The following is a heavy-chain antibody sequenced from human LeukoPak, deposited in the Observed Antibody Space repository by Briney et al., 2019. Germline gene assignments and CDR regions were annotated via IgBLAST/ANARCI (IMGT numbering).Heavy chain of an antibody. Sequence: GGSLRLSCAAGGFSFSSYSMNWVRQAPGKRLEWIAYISSYTITYYADFVKGRFTISRDNAKNSLYLQMNSLRAEDTALYYCAKDLSIAAAGTSPFDYWGQGTLVTVSS. D-gene: IGHD6-13*01. CDR2: ISSYTIT. CDR3: AKDLSIAAAGTSPFDY. CDR1: GFSFSSYS. J-gene: IGHJ4*02. V-gene: IGHV3-48*04.